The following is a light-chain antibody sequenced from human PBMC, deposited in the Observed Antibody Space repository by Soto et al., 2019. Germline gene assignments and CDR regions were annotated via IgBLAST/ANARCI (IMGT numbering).Light chain of an antibody. CDR3: CAFTNSYTWL. V-gene: IGLV2-14*01. Sequence: QSALTQPASVSGSPGQSITISCTGTSSDVGGYNYVSWFQHHPGKVPKLMIYEVSHRPSGVSDRFSGSKSGTTASLTISGLQAEDEADYYCCAFTNSYTWLFGGGTKLTVL. CDR1: SSDVGGYNY. CDR2: EVS. J-gene: IGLJ3*02.